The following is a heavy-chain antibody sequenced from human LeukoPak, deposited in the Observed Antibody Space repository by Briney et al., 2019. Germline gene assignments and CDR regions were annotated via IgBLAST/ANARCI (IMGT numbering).Heavy chain of an antibody. Sequence: SETLSLTCTVSGGSISSYYWSWIRQPAGKGLEWIGRIYTSGSTNYNPSLKSRVTMSVDTSKNQFSLKLSSVTAADTAVYYCARDRTVGFWSGYTNDYYYYYGMDVWGQGTTVTVSS. J-gene: IGHJ6*02. CDR3: ARDRTVGFWSGYTNDYYYYYGMDV. D-gene: IGHD3-3*01. CDR2: IYTSGST. CDR1: GGSISSYY. V-gene: IGHV4-4*07.